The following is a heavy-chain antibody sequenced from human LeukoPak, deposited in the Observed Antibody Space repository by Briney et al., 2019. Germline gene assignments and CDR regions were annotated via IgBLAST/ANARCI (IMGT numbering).Heavy chain of an antibody. CDR2: ISNDGGGT. Sequence: HPGGSLRLSCAASGFIFNNYVLIWVRQAPGKGLEWVSAISNDGGGTNYADFVKGRFTISRDNSKNTLFLQMNSLRAEDTALYYCAIGSSGYFVDLWGQGTLVTVSS. CDR1: GFIFNNYV. CDR3: AIGSSGYFVDL. D-gene: IGHD3-22*01. V-gene: IGHV3-23*01. J-gene: IGHJ5*02.